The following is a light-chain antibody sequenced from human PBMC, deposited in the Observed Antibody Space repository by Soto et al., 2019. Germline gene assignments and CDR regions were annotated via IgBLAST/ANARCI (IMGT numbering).Light chain of an antibody. CDR1: QSISTY. V-gene: IGKV1-39*01. J-gene: IGKJ1*01. CDR2: GAS. Sequence: DIEMTQSPSSLSASVGDRVTITCRASQSISTYLNWYQKKPGKAPKSLIYGASTLQSGVPSRFSGSGSGTAFTLTISSLQPEDFATYFCHQKYRLPRTFGQGTKVEMK. CDR3: HQKYRLPRT.